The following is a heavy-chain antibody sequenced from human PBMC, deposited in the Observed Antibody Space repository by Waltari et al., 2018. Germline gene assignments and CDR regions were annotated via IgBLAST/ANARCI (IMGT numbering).Heavy chain of an antibody. J-gene: IGHJ3*02. CDR1: GGSFSGYY. CDR3: ARGGYCSGGSCYFKYAFDI. CDR2: INHSGST. V-gene: IGHV4-34*01. D-gene: IGHD2-15*01. Sequence: QVQLQQWGAGLLKPSETLSLTCAVYGGSFSGYYWSWIRQPPGTGLEWIGVINHSGSTNYNPSLKSRVTISVDTSKNQFSLKLSSVTAADTAVYYCARGGYCSGGSCYFKYAFDIWGQGTMVTVSS.